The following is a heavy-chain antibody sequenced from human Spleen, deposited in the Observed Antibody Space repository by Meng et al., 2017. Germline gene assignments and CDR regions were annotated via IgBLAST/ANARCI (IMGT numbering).Heavy chain of an antibody. D-gene: IGHD4-17*01. CDR3: VRAIYGDYGFEY. CDR1: GFIFSSYS. V-gene: IGHV3-21*01. Sequence: VKLVESGGGLVKPGGSLRLSCAASGFIFSSYSLNWVRQAPGKGLEWVSFISSSSSYIYYADSVKGRFTISRDNAKNSLHLQLNSLRGEDTAVYYCVRAIYGDYGFEYWGQGTLVTVSS. J-gene: IGHJ4*02. CDR2: ISSSSSYI.